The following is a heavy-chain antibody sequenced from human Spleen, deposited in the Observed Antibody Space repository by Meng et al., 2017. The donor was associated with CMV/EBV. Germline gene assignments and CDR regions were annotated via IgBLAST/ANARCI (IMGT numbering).Heavy chain of an antibody. CDR1: CTSSIYV. V-gene: IGHV3-30-3*01. Sequence: CTSSIYVMCWVRQAPGKGLEWVAVISYDGSNKYYADSVKGRFTISRDNSKNTLHLQMNTLRAEDTALYYCARGGYYDSSGQNWFNPWGQGTLVTVSS. J-gene: IGHJ5*02. CDR3: ARGGYYDSSGQNWFNP. CDR2: ISYDGSNK. D-gene: IGHD3-22*01.